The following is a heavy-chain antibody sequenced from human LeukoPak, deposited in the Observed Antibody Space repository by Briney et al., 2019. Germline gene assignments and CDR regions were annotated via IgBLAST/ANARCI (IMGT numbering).Heavy chain of an antibody. CDR2: ISGSGGST. D-gene: IGHD3-10*01. Sequence: GGSLRLSCAASGFTFSSYAMSWVRQAPGKGLEWVSAISGSGGSTYYADSVKGRFTISRDNSKNTLYLQMNSLRAEDTAVYYCAKEGSALLWSGEFNYYFDYWGQGTLVTVSS. CDR3: AKEGSALLWSGEFNYYFDY. J-gene: IGHJ4*02. V-gene: IGHV3-23*01. CDR1: GFTFSSYA.